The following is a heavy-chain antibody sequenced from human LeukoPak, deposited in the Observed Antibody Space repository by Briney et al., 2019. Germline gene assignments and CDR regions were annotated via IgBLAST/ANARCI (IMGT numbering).Heavy chain of an antibody. Sequence: ASVKVSCKASGYTFINYFIHWVRQAPGQGLEWMGVINPRSGSTTNAQNFQGRVTMTWDTFTNTVNVELSSLRSDDSVVYYCTREGDGYKNFDFWGQGTQVTVSS. CDR3: TREGDGYKNFDF. D-gene: IGHD5-24*01. CDR1: GYTFINYF. V-gene: IGHV1-46*01. J-gene: IGHJ4*02. CDR2: INPRSGST.